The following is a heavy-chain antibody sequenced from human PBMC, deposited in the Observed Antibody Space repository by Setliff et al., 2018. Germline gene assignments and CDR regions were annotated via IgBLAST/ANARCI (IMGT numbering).Heavy chain of an antibody. CDR1: GFTFSSWG. CDR3: AKAGGWNWPRYYFDY. J-gene: IGHJ4*02. CDR2: INSGSGFLT. V-gene: IGHV3-23*01. D-gene: IGHD1-7*01. Sequence: PGGSLRLSCTASGFTFSSWGMSWVRQAPGKGLEWVSGINSGSGFLTHYADSVKGRFTISRDNSKNTLYLEMTSLRADDTAIYYCAKAGGWNWPRYYFDYWGQGTQVTV.